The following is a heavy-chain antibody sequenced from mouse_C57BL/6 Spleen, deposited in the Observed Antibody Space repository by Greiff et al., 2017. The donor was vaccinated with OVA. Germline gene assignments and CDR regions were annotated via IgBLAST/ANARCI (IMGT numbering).Heavy chain of an antibody. Sequence: QVQLQQPGTELVKPGASVKLSCKASGYTFTSYWMHWVKQRPGQGLEWIGNINPSNGGTNYNEKFKSKATLTVDKSSSTAYMQLSSLTSEDFAVYYGARYDYSNYEGFAYWGQGTLVTVSA. D-gene: IGHD2-5*01. CDR2: INPSNGGT. CDR3: ARYDYSNYEGFAY. J-gene: IGHJ3*01. CDR1: GYTFTSYW. V-gene: IGHV1-53*01.